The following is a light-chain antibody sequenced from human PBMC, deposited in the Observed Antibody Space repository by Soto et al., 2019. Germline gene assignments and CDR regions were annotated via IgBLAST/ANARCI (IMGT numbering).Light chain of an antibody. Sequence: DIQMTQSPSTLSASVGDRVTITCRASQSISSWLAWYQQKPGKAPKLLIYDASSLESGVPSRFSGSGSGTEFTLTISSLQPDDFATYWCQHYGGMWTFGQGTKVDI. V-gene: IGKV1-5*01. CDR1: QSISSW. J-gene: IGKJ1*01. CDR3: QHYGGMWT. CDR2: DAS.